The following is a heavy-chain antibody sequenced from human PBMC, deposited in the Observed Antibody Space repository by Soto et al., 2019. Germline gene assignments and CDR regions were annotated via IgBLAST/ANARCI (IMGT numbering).Heavy chain of an antibody. J-gene: IGHJ4*02. CDR2: ISSTGALM. CDR3: ARDRLARGIPVAGRIDY. CDR1: GFTFSSYT. Sequence: GGSLRLSCAASGFTFSSYTMSWVRQAPGKGLEWVSSISSTGALMYYADSVKGRFTISRDDADNSLYLQMNSLRAEDTAVYYCARDRLARGIPVAGRIDYWGQGALVTVSS. D-gene: IGHD6-19*01. V-gene: IGHV3-21*01.